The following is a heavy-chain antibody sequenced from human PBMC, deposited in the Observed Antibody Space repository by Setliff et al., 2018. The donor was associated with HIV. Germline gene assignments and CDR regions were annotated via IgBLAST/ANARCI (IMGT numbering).Heavy chain of an antibody. D-gene: IGHD3-3*01. CDR2: MNPNSGNT. Sequence: ASVKVSCKASGYTFTSYDINWVRQATGQGLEWMGWMNPNSGNTGYAQKFQGRVTMTRNTSISTAYMGLSSLRSEDTAVYYCARGPRAPTQFLEWISYYYYGMDVWGQGTTVTVSS. CDR1: GYTFTSYD. V-gene: IGHV1-8*02. J-gene: IGHJ6*02. CDR3: ARGPRAPTQFLEWISYYYYGMDV.